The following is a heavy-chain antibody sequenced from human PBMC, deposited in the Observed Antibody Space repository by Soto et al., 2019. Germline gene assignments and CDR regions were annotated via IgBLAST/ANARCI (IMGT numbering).Heavy chain of an antibody. J-gene: IGHJ4*02. V-gene: IGHV1-24*01. D-gene: IGHD1-26*01. CDR2: FDPEDGET. CDR1: GYTLTELS. CDR3: ARDIGGAPGY. Sequence: ASVKVSCKVSGYTLTELSMHWVRQAPGKGLEWMGGFDPEDGETIYAQKFQGRVTMTTDTSTSTAYMELRSLRSDDTAVYYCARDIGGAPGYWGQGTLVTVSS.